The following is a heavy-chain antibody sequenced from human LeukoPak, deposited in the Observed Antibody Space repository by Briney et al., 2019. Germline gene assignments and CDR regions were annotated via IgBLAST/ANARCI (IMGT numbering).Heavy chain of an antibody. V-gene: IGHV4-4*02. Sequence: SETLSLTCAVSGGSITNNNWWSWVRQPPGKGLEWIGEIYHSGSTNYNPSLQSRVTISVDKSKNQFSLKLSSVIAADTAVYYCARSRAAAGSYLFDLWGQGTLVTVSS. CDR2: IYHSGST. CDR1: GGSITNNNW. D-gene: IGHD6-13*01. CDR3: ARSRAAAGSYLFDL. J-gene: IGHJ4*02.